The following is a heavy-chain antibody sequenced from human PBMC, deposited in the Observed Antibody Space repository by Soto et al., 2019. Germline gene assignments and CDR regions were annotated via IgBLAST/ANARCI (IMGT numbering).Heavy chain of an antibody. Sequence: QVQLVESGGGLVQPGGSLRLSCVASGVTFSDYYMSWIRQAPGKGLEWLSYVSSSGNTIYYADSVKGRFTISRDNAKNSLFLQMNSLRAEDTAVYYCATILVRGVPGAFDFWGRGTMVTVSS. CDR3: ATILVRGVPGAFDF. D-gene: IGHD3-10*01. CDR2: VSSSGNTI. V-gene: IGHV3-11*01. J-gene: IGHJ3*01. CDR1: GVTFSDYY.